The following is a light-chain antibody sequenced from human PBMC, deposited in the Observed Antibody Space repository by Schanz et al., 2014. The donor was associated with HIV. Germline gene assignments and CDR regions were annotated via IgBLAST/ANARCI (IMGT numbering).Light chain of an antibody. V-gene: IGLV2-14*01. CDR1: SSDVGGYTY. CDR3: SSYTSSSTLDVV. CDR2: QVN. J-gene: IGLJ2*01. Sequence: QSVLTQPASVSGSPGQSITISCTGTSSDVGGYTYVSWYQQHPGKAPKLIIYQVNKRPSGVPDRFSGSKSGNTASLTISGLQAEDEADYYCSSYTSSSTLDVVFGGGTKVTVL.